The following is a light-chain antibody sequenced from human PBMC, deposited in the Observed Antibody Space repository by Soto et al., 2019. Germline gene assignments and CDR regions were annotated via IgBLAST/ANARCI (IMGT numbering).Light chain of an antibody. J-gene: IGLJ2*01. Sequence: QSALTQPRSVSGSPGQSVTISCTGTSSDVGGYQYVSWYQQHPGKVPKLMMFDVSERPSGVPDRFSGSKSGTTASLSISGLEAEDDAYYYCSAYAGSYTVLFGGGTKLTVL. CDR2: DVS. CDR1: SSDVGGYQY. V-gene: IGLV2-11*01. CDR3: SAYAGSYTVL.